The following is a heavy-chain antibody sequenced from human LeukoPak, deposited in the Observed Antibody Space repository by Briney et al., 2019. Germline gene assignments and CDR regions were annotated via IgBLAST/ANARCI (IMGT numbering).Heavy chain of an antibody. Sequence: SVKVSCKASGGTFSSYAISWVRQAPGQGLEWMGGIIPIFGTANYAQKFQGRVTITADESTSTAYMELISLRSEDTAVYYCARVGVVITPWNPYGMDVWGQGTTVTVSS. CDR1: GGTFSSYA. J-gene: IGHJ6*02. V-gene: IGHV1-69*13. CDR2: IIPIFGTA. D-gene: IGHD3-3*01. CDR3: ARVGVVITPWNPYGMDV.